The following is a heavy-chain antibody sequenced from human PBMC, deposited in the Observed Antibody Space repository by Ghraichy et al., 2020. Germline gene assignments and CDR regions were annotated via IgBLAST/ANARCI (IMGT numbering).Heavy chain of an antibody. V-gene: IGHV3-7*03. CDR2: IKQDGSEK. D-gene: IGHD6-13*01. J-gene: IGHJ6*02. CDR1: GFTFSTYW. CDR3: ARDRGSSSWSNYYYYGMDV. Sequence: GSLRLSCAASGFTFSTYWMSWVRQAPGKGLEWVANIKQDGSEKYYVDSVKGRFTISRDNAKNSVYLQMNSLRAEDTAVYYCARDRGSSSWSNYYYYGMDVWGQGTTVTVSS.